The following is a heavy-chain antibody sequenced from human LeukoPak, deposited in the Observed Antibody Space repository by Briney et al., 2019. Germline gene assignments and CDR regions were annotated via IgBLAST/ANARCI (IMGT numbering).Heavy chain of an antibody. CDR2: INHSGST. J-gene: IGHJ5*02. D-gene: IGHD3-10*01. Sequence: SETLSLTCAVYGGSFSGYYWSWIRQPPGKGLEWIGEINHSGSTNYNPSLKSRVTISVDTSKNQFSLKLSSVTAADTAVYYCARGELWIGELSSRIFDPWGQGTLVTVSS. V-gene: IGHV4-34*01. CDR3: ARGELWIGELSSRIFDP. CDR1: GGSFSGYY.